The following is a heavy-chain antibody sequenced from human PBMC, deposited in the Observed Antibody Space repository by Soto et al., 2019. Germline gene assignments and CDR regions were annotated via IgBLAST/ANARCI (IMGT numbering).Heavy chain of an antibody. J-gene: IGHJ5*02. CDR3: ATTRGIAVGGSFDH. CDR1: GASISVHSYY. Sequence: SATLSLTCTVSGASISVHSYYWTWIRQPPGKGLEWVGTFYSGSTYNNPSLKSRVTISVDTSKNQFSLKLSSVAAEDTAIYYCATTRGIAVGGSFDHWGQGTLVTVSS. V-gene: IGHV4-39*01. D-gene: IGHD6-13*01. CDR2: FYSGST.